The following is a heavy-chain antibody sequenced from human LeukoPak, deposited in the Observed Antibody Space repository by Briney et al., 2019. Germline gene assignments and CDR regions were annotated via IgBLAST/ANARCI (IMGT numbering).Heavy chain of an antibody. CDR1: GFTFNSHA. CDR3: AKDGRYSSRQANNWFVP. CDR2: ISGSGGST. V-gene: IGHV3-23*01. J-gene: IGHJ5*02. D-gene: IGHD6-13*01. Sequence: AGGSLRLSCTASGFTFNSHAMSWVRQAPGKGLEWVSAISGSGGSTYYADSVKGRFTISRDNSKNTLYLQMNSLRAEDTAVYYCAKDGRYSSRQANNWFVPWGQGTLVTVSS.